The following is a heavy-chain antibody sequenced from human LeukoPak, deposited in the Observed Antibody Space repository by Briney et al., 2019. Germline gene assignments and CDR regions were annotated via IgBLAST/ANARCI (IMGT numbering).Heavy chain of an antibody. D-gene: IGHD3-22*01. V-gene: IGHV3-23*01. CDR2: ISGSGGST. CDR1: GFTFSSYA. CDR3: AKGTYYYDSSGYSVDY. J-gene: IGHJ4*02. Sequence: GGSLRLSCTASGFTFSSYAMSWVRQAPGKGLEWVSSISGSGGSTYYADSVKGRFTISRDNSKNTLYLQMNSLRAEDTAVYYCAKGTYYYDSSGYSVDYWGQGTLATVSS.